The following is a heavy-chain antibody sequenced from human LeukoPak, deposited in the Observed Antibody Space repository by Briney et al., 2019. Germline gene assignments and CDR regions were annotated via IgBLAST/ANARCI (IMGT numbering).Heavy chain of an antibody. J-gene: IGHJ4*02. V-gene: IGHV4-59*01. D-gene: IGHD3-16*01. CDR3: ARDKQHSYGRYFDH. CDR1: GDSISTYH. CDR2: MQSNGNS. Sequence: SETVSLTCTVSGDSISTYHWNWIRKPPGKGLEWIGYMQSNGNSKYNPSLRSRVTIFIDTSKSQVALILSSVTAADTAVYYGARDKQHSYGRYFDHWGQGALVTVSS.